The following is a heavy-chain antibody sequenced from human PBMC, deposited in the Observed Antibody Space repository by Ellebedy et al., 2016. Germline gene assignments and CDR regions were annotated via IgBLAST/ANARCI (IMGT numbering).Heavy chain of an antibody. J-gene: IGHJ4*02. CDR2: FDPEDGET. CDR3: ARDIVRGTMVRGVVITADN. CDR1: GYTLTELS. Sequence: ASVKVSCKVSGYTLTELSMHWVRQAPGKGLEWMGGFDPEDGETIYAQKFQGRVTMTEDTSTDTAYMELSSLRSEDTAVYYCARDIVRGTMVRGVVITADNWGQGTLVTVSS. V-gene: IGHV1-24*01. D-gene: IGHD3-10*01.